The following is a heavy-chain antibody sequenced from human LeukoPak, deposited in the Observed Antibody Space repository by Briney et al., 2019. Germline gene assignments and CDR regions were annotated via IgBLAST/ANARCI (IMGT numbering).Heavy chain of an antibody. V-gene: IGHV4-61*02. CDR1: GGSISSGSYY. CDR3: ARTVSGSWGSWFDP. J-gene: IGHJ5*02. Sequence: SQTLSLTCTVSGGSISSGSYYWSWIRQPAGKGLEWIGRIYTSGSTNYNPSLKSRVTISVDTSKNQFSLKLSSVTAADTAVYYCARTVSGSWGSWFDPWGQGTLVTVSS. CDR2: IYTSGST. D-gene: IGHD1-26*01.